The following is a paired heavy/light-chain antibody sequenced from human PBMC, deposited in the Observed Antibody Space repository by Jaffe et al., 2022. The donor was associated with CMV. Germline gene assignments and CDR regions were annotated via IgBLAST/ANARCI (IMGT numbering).Light chain of an antibody. CDR2: AAS. V-gene: IGKV1-39*01. Sequence: DIQMTQSPSSLSASVGDRVTITCRASQSISNYVNWYQHKSGKAPKLLLYAASSLQSGVPSRFSGSGSGTDFTLTISSLQPEDFATYYCQQTYGALTWTFGQGTKVEIK. CDR1: QSISNY. J-gene: IGKJ1*01. CDR3: QQTYGALTWT.
Heavy chain of an antibody. J-gene: IGHJ4*02. V-gene: IGHV3-7*03. CDR3: ARDVGKPVGKAVVRTSDY. D-gene: IGHD3-10*01. CDR1: GFTFSTYW. Sequence: EVQLVESGGALVQPGGSLRLSCTASGFTFSTYWMSWARQAPGKGLEWVANIKYDESEKYYIESVKGRFTISRDNAKNSVYLQMNSLRTEDTAVYYCARDVGKPVGKAVVRTSDYWGQGTLVTVSS. CDR2: IKYDESEK.